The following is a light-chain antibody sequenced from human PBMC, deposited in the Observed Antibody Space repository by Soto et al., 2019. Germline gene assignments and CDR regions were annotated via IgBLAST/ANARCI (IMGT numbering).Light chain of an antibody. Sequence: QSALTRTASVSGSPGQSITISCTGTTSDVGGYNYVSWYQQHPGEAPKLIIYEVINRPSGISNRFSGSKSGNTASLTISGLQAEDEADYDCSSYSRTSTLVLFGGGTKVTVL. CDR2: EVI. CDR3: SSYSRTSTLVL. V-gene: IGLV2-14*01. CDR1: TSDVGGYNY. J-gene: IGLJ2*01.